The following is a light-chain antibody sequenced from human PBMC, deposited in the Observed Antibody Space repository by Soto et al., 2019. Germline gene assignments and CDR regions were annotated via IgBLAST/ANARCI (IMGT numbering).Light chain of an antibody. V-gene: IGKV3-20*01. CDR3: QQYGSLIT. CDR1: QSLSSSY. CDR2: GAF. J-gene: IGKJ5*01. Sequence: EIVLTQSPVTLSLSPGEIATLSCRASQSLSSSYLAWHQQKPGQAPRLVIYGAFSRATGIPDRFSGSGSGTDFTLTISRLEPEDFAVYYCQQYGSLITFGKGTRLEIK.